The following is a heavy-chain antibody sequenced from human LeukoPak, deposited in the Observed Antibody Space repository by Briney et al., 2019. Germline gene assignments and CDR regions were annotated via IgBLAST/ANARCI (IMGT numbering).Heavy chain of an antibody. D-gene: IGHD3-9*01. CDR1: GGSTSSYY. V-gene: IGHV4-4*07. CDR2: IYTSGST. Sequence: SETLSLTCTVSGGSTSSYYWSWIRQPAGKGLEWIGRIYTSGSTNYNPSLKSRVAMSVDTSKNQFSLELSSVTAADTAVYYCARGDILTGDGSFDYWGQGTLVTVSS. CDR3: ARGDILTGDGSFDY. J-gene: IGHJ4*02.